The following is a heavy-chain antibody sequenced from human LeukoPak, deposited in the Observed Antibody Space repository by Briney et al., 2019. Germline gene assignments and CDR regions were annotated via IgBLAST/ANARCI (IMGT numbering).Heavy chain of an antibody. CDR2: IRYDGSNK. CDR1: GFTFSSYG. V-gene: IGHV3-30*02. CDR3: AKDPYSSGRYFDY. D-gene: IGHD6-19*01. J-gene: IGHJ4*02. Sequence: PGGSLRLSCAASGFTFSSYGMHWVRQAPGKGLEWVAFIRYDGSNKYYADSVKGRFTISRDNSKDTLYLQMNSLRAEDTAVYYCAKDPYSSGRYFDYWGQGTLVTVSS.